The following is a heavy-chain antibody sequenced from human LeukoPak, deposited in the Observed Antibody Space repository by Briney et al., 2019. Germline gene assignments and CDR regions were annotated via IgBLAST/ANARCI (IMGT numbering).Heavy chain of an antibody. CDR1: GYTCTNYY. CDR3: ARLSCSTGNCYASVDAFDI. V-gene: IGHV1-46*01. CDR2: INPSGGTT. D-gene: IGHD2-15*01. Sequence: ASVKVSCKSSGYTCTNYYIYWVRQAPGQGLEWMGVINPSGGTTSYAQRFQGRLTMTRDTSTSAVYMELSSLRSEDTAVYYCARLSCSTGNCYASVDAFDIWGQETMVTVSS. J-gene: IGHJ3*02.